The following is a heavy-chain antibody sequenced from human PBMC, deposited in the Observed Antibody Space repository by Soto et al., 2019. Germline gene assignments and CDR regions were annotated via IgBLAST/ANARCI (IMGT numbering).Heavy chain of an antibody. CDR3: ARDIGSSGVAAAASCDS. CDR1: GFTFSSYA. D-gene: IGHD6-13*01. CDR2: ISYDGSNK. J-gene: IGHJ5*01. Sequence: QVQLVESGGGVVQPGRSLRLSCAASGFTFSSYAMHWVRQAPGKGLEWVAVISYDGSNKYYADSVKGRFTISRDNSKNTLSLQMNSLKAEDTAVYYCARDIGSSGVAAAASCDSWGQGTLVTVSS. V-gene: IGHV3-30-3*01.